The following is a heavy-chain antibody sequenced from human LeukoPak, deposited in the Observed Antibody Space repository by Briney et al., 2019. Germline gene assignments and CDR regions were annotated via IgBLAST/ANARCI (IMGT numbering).Heavy chain of an antibody. D-gene: IGHD1-14*01. CDR3: ARARVATGGWCDP. V-gene: IGHV3-30*04. CDR1: GFTFSSYA. J-gene: IGHJ5*02. CDR2: ISYDGSNK. Sequence: GGSLRLSCAASGFTFSSYAMHWVRQAPGKGLEWVAVISYDGSNKYYADSVKGRFTISRDNSKNTLYLQMNSLRAENTAVYYCARARVATGGWCDPWGQGTLVTVSS.